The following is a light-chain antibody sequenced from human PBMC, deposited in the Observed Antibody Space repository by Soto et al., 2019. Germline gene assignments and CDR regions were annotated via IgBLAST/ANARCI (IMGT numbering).Light chain of an antibody. J-gene: IGKJ4*01. CDR1: PGVASW. CDR3: QQANTFPLT. Sequence: DIQMTQSPSSVSASVGDGVTITCRASPGVASWLAWYQQKPGKAPKLLIYAASNLQSGVPSRFSGSGSGTDFTLTISSLQPEDFATYYCQQANTFPLTFGGGTRWISN. CDR2: AAS. V-gene: IGKV1-12*01.